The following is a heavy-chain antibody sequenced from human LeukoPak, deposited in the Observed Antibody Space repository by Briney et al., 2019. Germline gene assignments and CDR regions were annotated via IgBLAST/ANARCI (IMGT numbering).Heavy chain of an antibody. J-gene: IGHJ4*02. CDR1: GFTFSSNF. D-gene: IGHD2-21*02. Sequence: HPGGSLRLSCAASGFTFSSNFMTWVRQAPGKGLEWVSVIQSGGSTYYADSVKGRFTISGDSSKNTLFLQMNSLTAEDTAVYYCARGTATSSQPFDYWGQGTMVTVSS. V-gene: IGHV3-66*01. CDR2: IQSGGST. CDR3: ARGTATSSQPFDY.